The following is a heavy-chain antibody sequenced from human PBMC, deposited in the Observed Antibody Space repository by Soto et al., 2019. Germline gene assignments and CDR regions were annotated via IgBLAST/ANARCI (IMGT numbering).Heavy chain of an antibody. J-gene: IGHJ6*02. CDR1: GYTSTSYG. CDR3: ARDVVVPATTYYYYGMDV. CDR2: ISAYNGNT. Sequence: SVKGSCKASGYTSTSYGISWGRQAPVQGLEWMGWISAYNGNTNYAQKLQGRVTMTTDTSTSTAYMELRSLRSDDTAVYYCARDVVVPATTYYYYGMDVWGQGTTVTVSS. V-gene: IGHV1-18*04. D-gene: IGHD2-2*01.